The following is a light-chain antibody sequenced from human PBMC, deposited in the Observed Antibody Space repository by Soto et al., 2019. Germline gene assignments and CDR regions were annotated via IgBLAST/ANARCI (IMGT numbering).Light chain of an antibody. V-gene: IGLV2-14*03. CDR1: SSDVGGYNY. J-gene: IGLJ2*01. Sequence: QSVLTQPASVSGSPGQSITISCTGTSSDVGGYNYVSWYQHHPGKAPKLMIYDVSNRPSGVSNRFSGSKSGNTASLTISGLQAEDEAGYYCSSYTSSSTLIFGGGTKLTVL. CDR2: DVS. CDR3: SSYTSSSTLI.